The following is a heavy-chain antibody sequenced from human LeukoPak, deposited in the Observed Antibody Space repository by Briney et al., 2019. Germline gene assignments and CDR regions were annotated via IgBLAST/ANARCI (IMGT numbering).Heavy chain of an antibody. CDR2: ISAYNGNT. D-gene: IGHD3-9*01. Sequence: ASVKVSCKASGYTFTSYGISWVRQAPGQGLEWMGWISAYNGNTNYAQKLQGRVTMTTDTYTSTAYMELRSLRSDDTAVYYCARDLQYYDILTGPDAFDIWGQGTMVTVSS. V-gene: IGHV1-18*04. CDR3: ARDLQYYDILTGPDAFDI. J-gene: IGHJ3*02. CDR1: GYTFTSYG.